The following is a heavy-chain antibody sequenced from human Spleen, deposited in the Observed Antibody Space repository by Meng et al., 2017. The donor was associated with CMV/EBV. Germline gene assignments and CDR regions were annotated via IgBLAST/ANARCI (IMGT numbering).Heavy chain of an antibody. J-gene: IGHJ4*02. V-gene: IGHV3-23*01. CDR1: GFTFSVFA. CDR2: FSGSGGST. CDR3: AKMRGSSADRNPFDY. Sequence: SGFTFSVFAMTWVRQAPGKGLEWVSGFSGSGGSTYYADSVKGRFTISRDSSKNTLYLQMNGLRAEDTAVYYCAKMRGSSADRNPFDYWGQGTLVTVSS.